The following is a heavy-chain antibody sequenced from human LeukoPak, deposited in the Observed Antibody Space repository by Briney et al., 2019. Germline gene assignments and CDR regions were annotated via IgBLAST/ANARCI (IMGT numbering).Heavy chain of an antibody. D-gene: IGHD4-11*01. CDR1: GFIFSSYA. CDR3: ARTLTTRYYGMGV. J-gene: IGHJ6*02. Sequence: GGSLRLSCVVSGFIFSSYAMSWVRQAPGKGLEWVSGISGSGSNTYYADSVKGRFTISRDNSKNTLYLQMNSLRAEDTAVYYCARTLTTRYYGMGVWGQGTTVTVSS. V-gene: IGHV3-23*01. CDR2: ISGSGSNT.